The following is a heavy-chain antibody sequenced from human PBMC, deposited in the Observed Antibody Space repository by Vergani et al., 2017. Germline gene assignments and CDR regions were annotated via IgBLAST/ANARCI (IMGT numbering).Heavy chain of an antibody. CDR1: GFTFSSYG. J-gene: IGHJ4*02. Sequence: QVQLVESGGGLVQPGGSLRLSCAASGFTFSSYGMHWVRQAPGKGLEWVAVIWYDGSNKYYADSVKGRFTISRDNSKNTLYLQMNSLRAEDTAVYYCARDGTGISMATTLLFDYWGQGTLVTVSS. CDR3: ARDGTGISMATTLLFDY. CDR2: IWYDGSNK. D-gene: IGHD5-24*01. V-gene: IGHV3-33*08.